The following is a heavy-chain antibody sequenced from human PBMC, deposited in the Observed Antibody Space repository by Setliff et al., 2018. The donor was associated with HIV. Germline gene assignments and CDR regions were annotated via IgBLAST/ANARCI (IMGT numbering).Heavy chain of an antibody. V-gene: IGHV3-30*02. Sequence: GGSLRLSCAASGFTFSSYGMHWVRQAPGKGLEWVAFIHPDGSNKYYADSVKGRFTISRDNSKNTLYLQMNSLRTEDTAVYHCAKNARDYYYYYMDVWGKGTTVTVSS. CDR1: GFTFSSYG. CDR3: AKNARDYYYYYMDV. CDR2: IHPDGSNK. J-gene: IGHJ6*03.